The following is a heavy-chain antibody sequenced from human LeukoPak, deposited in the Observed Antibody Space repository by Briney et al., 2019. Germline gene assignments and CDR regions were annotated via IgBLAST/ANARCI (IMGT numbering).Heavy chain of an antibody. CDR3: ARGQRAHVEWSNYMDV. D-gene: IGHD3-3*01. V-gene: IGHV4-61*10. Sequence: PSETLSLTCTVSGGSISSGTYYWSWIRQPAGKGLEWIGEINHSGSTNYNPSLKSRVTTSVDTSKDQFSLKLSSVTAADTAVYYCARGQRAHVEWSNYMDVWGKGTTVTVSS. CDR1: GGSISSGTYY. CDR2: INHSGST. J-gene: IGHJ6*03.